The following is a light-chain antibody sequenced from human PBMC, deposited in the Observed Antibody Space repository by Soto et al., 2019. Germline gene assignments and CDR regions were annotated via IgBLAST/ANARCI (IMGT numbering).Light chain of an antibody. CDR1: QSVSSNL. J-gene: IGKJ1*01. CDR3: QQYGSSPT. V-gene: IGKV3-20*01. CDR2: GAS. Sequence: EIVLTQSPGTLSLSPGERATLSCRASQSVSSNLLAWYQQKPGQAPRLLIYGASSRATGIPDRFSGSESGTDFTLTISRLEPEDFAVYYCQQYGSSPTFGQGTKVEIK.